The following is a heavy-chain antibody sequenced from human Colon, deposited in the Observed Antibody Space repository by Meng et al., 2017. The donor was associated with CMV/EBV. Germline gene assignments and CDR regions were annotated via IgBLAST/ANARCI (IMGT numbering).Heavy chain of an antibody. CDR3: ARGLGSGTRRGVDY. CDR1: GFSFDTYF. V-gene: IGHV3-21*01. Sequence: GGSLRLSCVASGFSFDTYFMSWVRQAPGKGLEWVSTITISSTYIYYADSVKGRFTVSRDNAKNSLYLQIKGLKAEDAAVYYCARGLGSGTRRGVDYWGQGTLVTVSS. D-gene: IGHD1-26*01. J-gene: IGHJ4*02. CDR2: ITISSTYI.